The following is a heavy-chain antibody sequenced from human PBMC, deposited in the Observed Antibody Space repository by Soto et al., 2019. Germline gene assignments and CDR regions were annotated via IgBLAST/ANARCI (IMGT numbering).Heavy chain of an antibody. J-gene: IGHJ2*01. V-gene: IGHV3-23*01. CDR2: ISGSGGST. CDR3: ARDRYSYDSRAYQGVDWYFDL. CDR1: GFTFSSYA. D-gene: IGHD3-22*01. Sequence: GGSLRLSCAASGFTFSSYAMSWVRQAPGKGLEWVSGISGSGGSTYYADSVKGRFTISRDNSKNTLYLQMNSLRAEDTAVYYCARDRYSYDSRAYQGVDWYFDLWGRGTLVTVSS.